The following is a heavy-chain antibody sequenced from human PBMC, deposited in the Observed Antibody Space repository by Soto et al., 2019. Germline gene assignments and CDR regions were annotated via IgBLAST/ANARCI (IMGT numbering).Heavy chain of an antibody. CDR2: IYHSGST. V-gene: IGHV4-30-2*01. CDR3: ARVGYCSSTSCLGGWFDP. CDR1: GGSISSGGYS. Sequence: SETLSLTCAVSGGSISSGGYSWSWIRQPPGKGLEWIGYIYHSGSTYYNPSLKSRVTISVDRSKNQFSLKLSSVTAADTAVYYCARVGYCSSTSCLGGWFDPWGQGTLVTVSS. D-gene: IGHD2-2*03. J-gene: IGHJ5*02.